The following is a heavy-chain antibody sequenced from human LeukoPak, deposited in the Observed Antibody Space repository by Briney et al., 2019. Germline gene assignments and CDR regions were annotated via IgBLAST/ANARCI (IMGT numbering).Heavy chain of an antibody. Sequence: SETLSLTCTVSNGSISSDYWTWIRQPPGKGLEWIGYIYYSGSTKYNPSLESRATISLDTSRNQFSLKLTSMSAADTAVYYCARLTTRPGGIRPLIMDFWGQGTLVTVSS. CDR3: ARLTTRPGGIRPLIMDF. J-gene: IGHJ4*02. CDR1: NGSISSDY. D-gene: IGHD3-10*01. V-gene: IGHV4-59*01. CDR2: IYYSGST.